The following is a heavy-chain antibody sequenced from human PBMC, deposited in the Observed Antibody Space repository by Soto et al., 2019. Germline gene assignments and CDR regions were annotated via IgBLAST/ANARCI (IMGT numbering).Heavy chain of an antibody. Sequence: ASVKVSCKASGYTFTSHDINWVRQATGQGLEWMGWMNPNSGNTGYAQKFQGRVTMTRDTSISTAYMELSSLRSEDTAMYYCARILGGNGRSSGTFDIWGQGTIVTVSS. V-gene: IGHV1-8*01. CDR2: MNPNSGNT. D-gene: IGHD2-15*01. CDR1: GYTFTSHD. CDR3: ARILGGNGRSSGTFDI. J-gene: IGHJ3*02.